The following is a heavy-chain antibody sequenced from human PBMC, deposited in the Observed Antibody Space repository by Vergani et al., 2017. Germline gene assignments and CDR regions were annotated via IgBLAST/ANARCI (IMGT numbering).Heavy chain of an antibody. Sequence: VQLVETGGGVVQPGRSLRLSCAASGFSFRTFSMFWVRQPPGKGLAWVSKISPDGRTTEYADSVRGRFTISRDNSKNTLYLQMNSLRAEDTAVYYCARDLEVVPAAILDYWGQGTLVTVS. CDR1: GFSFRTFS. V-gene: IGHV3-74*03. CDR2: ISPDGRTT. D-gene: IGHD2-2*01. CDR3: ARDLEVVPAAILDY. J-gene: IGHJ4*02.